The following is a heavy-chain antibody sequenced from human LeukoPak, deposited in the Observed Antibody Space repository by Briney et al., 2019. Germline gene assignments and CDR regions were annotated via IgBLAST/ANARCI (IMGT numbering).Heavy chain of an antibody. CDR1: GGSISSYY. CDR2: IYYSGST. J-gene: IGHJ5*02. Sequence: PSETLSLTCTDSGGSISSYYWSWIRQPPGKGLEWIGYIYYSGSTNYNPSLKSRVTISVDTSKNQFSLKLSSVTAADTAVYYCARVQILWFGELNSWFDPWGQGTLVTVSS. V-gene: IGHV4-59*01. D-gene: IGHD3-10*01. CDR3: ARVQILWFGELNSWFDP.